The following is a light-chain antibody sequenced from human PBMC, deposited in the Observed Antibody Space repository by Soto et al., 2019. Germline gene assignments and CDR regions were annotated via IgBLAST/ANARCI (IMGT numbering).Light chain of an antibody. Sequence: ALAQPASVSGSPGQSITISCGGTSSDVGAYIYVSWYQQFPGKAPKLILYEVNNRPSGVSNRFSGSKSGTTASLTISGLQPEDEADYYCSAYSDIDTKVFGTGTKV. CDR3: SAYSDIDTKV. CDR1: SSDVGAYIY. CDR2: EVN. V-gene: IGLV2-14*03. J-gene: IGLJ1*01.